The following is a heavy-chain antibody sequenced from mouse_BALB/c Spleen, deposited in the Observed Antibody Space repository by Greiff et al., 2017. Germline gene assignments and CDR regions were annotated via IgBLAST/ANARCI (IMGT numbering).Heavy chain of an antibody. CDR1: GYTFTSYV. D-gene: IGHD3-1*01. CDR3: ARAGWSYAMDY. CDR2: INPYNDGT. Sequence: VHVKQSGPELVKPGASVKMSCKASGYTFTSYVMHWVKQKPGQGLEWIGYINPYNDGTKYNEKFKGKATLTSDKSSSTAYMELSSLTSEDSAVYYCARAGWSYAMDYWGQGTSVTVSS. V-gene: IGHV1-14*01. J-gene: IGHJ4*01.